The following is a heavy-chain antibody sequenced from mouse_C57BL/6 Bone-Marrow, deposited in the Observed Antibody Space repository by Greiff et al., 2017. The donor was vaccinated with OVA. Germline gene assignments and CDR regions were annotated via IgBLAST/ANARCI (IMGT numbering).Heavy chain of an antibody. D-gene: IGHD1-1*01. CDR1: GFSLTSYG. CDR2: IWSGGST. Sequence: VQVVESGPGLVQPSQSLSITCTVSGFSLTSYGVHWVRQSPGKGLEWLGVIWSGGSTDYNAAFISRLSISKDNSKSQVFFKMNSLQADDTAIYYCASLGSPFAYWGQGTLVTVSA. J-gene: IGHJ3*01. CDR3: ASLGSPFAY. V-gene: IGHV2-2*01.